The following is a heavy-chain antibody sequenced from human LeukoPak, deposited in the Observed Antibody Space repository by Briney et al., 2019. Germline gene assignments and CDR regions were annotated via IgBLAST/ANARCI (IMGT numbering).Heavy chain of an antibody. V-gene: IGHV4-38-2*02. Sequence: SETLSLTCTVSGYSISSGYYWGWIRQPPGKGLEWIGSIYYSGSTYYNPSLKSRVTISVDTSKNQFSLKLSSVTAADTAVYYCARRGEDYYDSSDYFDYWGQGTLVTVSS. D-gene: IGHD3-22*01. CDR2: IYYSGST. CDR3: ARRGEDYYDSSDYFDY. J-gene: IGHJ4*02. CDR1: GYSISSGYY.